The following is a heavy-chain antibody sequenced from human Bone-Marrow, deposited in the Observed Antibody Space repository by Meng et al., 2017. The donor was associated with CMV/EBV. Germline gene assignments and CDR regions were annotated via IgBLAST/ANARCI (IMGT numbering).Heavy chain of an antibody. D-gene: IGHD3-3*01. CDR3: ARDRTHDDRFDP. J-gene: IGHJ5*02. CDR2: INPNSGGT. CDR1: GYTFTSYY. Sequence: ASVKVSCKASGYTFTSYYMHWVRQAPGQGLEWMGWINPNSGGTNYAQKFQGRVTMTRDTSISTAYMELSRLRSDDTAVYYCARDRTHDDRFDPWGQGTLVTVSS. V-gene: IGHV1-2*02.